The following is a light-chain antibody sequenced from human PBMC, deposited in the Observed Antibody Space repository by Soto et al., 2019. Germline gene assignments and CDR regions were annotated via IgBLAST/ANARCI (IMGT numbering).Light chain of an antibody. CDR2: AAS. CDR3: QQSYSTPFT. CDR1: QSISSY. V-gene: IGKV1-39*01. J-gene: IGKJ3*01. Sequence: DIQMTQSPSSLSASVGDRVTITCRASQSISSYLNWYQQKPGKAPQLLIYAASSLQSGVPSRFSGGGSGTDFTLNISSLQPEDFATYYCQQSYSTPFTFGPGTKVDIK.